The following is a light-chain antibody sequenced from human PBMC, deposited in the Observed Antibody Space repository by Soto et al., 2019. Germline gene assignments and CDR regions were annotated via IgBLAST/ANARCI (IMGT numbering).Light chain of an antibody. CDR2: GAS. CDR3: QQYNNWPPLT. J-gene: IGKJ4*01. V-gene: IGKV3-15*01. CDR1: QSVSSN. Sequence: EIVMTQSQATLSVSPGERATLSCRASQSVSSNLAWYQQKPGQAPILLIYGASTTATGIPARFSGSGSGTEFTLTISSLQSEDFAVYYCQQYNNWPPLTFGGGTKVEIK.